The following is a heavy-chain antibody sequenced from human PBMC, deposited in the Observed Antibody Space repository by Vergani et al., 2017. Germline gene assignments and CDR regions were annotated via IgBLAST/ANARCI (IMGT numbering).Heavy chain of an antibody. CDR3: AKISSSTPDAFDI. D-gene: IGHD5/OR15-5a*01. Sequence: EVQLLESGGGLVQPGGSLRLSCAASGFTVSSNYMSWVRQAPGKGLEWVSVIYSGGSTYYADSVKGRFTISRDNSKNTLYLQMNSLRAEDTAVYYCAKISSSTPDAFDIWGQGTMVTVSS. CDR1: GFTVSSNY. CDR2: IYSGGST. V-gene: IGHV3-66*01. J-gene: IGHJ3*02.